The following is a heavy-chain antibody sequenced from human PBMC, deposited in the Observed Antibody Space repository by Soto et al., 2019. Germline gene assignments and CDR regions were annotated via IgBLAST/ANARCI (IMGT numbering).Heavy chain of an antibody. CDR1: GYTFTSYA. D-gene: IGHD2-21*02. J-gene: IGHJ4*02. CDR3: ARSGVLVTALDY. V-gene: IGHV1-3*01. Sequence: ASVKVSCKASGYTFTSYAMHWVRQAPGQRLEWMGWINAGNGNTKYSQKFQGRVTITRDTSASTAYMELSSLRSEDTAVYYCARSGVLVTALDYWGQGTLDTVSS. CDR2: INAGNGNT.